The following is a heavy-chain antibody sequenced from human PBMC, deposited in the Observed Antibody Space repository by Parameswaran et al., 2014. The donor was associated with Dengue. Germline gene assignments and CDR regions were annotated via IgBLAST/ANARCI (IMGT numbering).Heavy chain of an antibody. J-gene: IGHJ4*02. Sequence: WVRQAPGQGLEWMGWMNPNSGNTGYAQKFQGRVTMTRNTSISTAYMELSSLRSEDTAVYYCARVAYSSSFFSHWGQGTLVTVSS. CDR2: MNPNSGNT. CDR3: ARVAYSSSFFSH. D-gene: IGHD6-6*01. V-gene: IGHV1-8*01.